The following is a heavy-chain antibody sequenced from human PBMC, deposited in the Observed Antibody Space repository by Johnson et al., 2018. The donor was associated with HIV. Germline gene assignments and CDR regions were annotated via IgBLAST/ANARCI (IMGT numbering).Heavy chain of an antibody. Sequence: VQLVESVGGLVQPGGSLRLSCAASGITVSSNYMSWVRQAPGKGLEWVSLIFSVGNTYYADSVKGRFTISRDNSNNMVYLQMDSLRPEDTAVYYCARDGRDLVTRGAFDIWGQGTVVTVSS. D-gene: IGHD5-18*01. CDR3: ARDGRDLVTRGAFDI. V-gene: IGHV3-66*02. J-gene: IGHJ3*02. CDR1: GITVSSNY. CDR2: IFSVGNT.